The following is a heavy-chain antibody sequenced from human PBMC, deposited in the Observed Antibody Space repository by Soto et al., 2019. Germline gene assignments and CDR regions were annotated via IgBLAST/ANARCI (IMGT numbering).Heavy chain of an antibody. CDR3: ARHATYCSSSSCYEFDF. J-gene: IGHJ4*02. CDR1: GGSIRSSGYY. V-gene: IGHV4-39*01. Sequence: QLQLQESGPGLLKPSETLSLTCTVSGGSIRSSGYYWGWIRRPPGMGLEWIGSIFHSGSTLYTPSLNGRVTISVDTSKNQFSLKMTSVTAADTAVYYCARHATYCSSSSCYEFDFWGQGSLVTVSS. D-gene: IGHD2-2*01. CDR2: IFHSGST.